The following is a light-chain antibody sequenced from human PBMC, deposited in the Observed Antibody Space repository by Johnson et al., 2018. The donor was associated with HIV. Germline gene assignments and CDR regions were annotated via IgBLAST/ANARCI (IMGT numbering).Light chain of an antibody. CDR1: SSNIGNSY. CDR3: GTWGGV. V-gene: IGLV1-51*01. J-gene: IGLJ1*01. Sequence: VLPQPPSVSAAPGQKVTISCSGSSSNIGNSYVSWYQQLPGTAPKLLIYDNNKRPSGIPDRFSGSKSGTSATLGITGLQTGDEADYYCGTWGGVFGTGTKVTVL. CDR2: DNN.